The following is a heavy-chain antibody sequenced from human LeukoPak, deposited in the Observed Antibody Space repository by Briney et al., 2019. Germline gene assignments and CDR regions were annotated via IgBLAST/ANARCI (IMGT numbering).Heavy chain of an antibody. CDR1: GFTFNNYG. CDR2: ISYDGRNI. V-gene: IGHV3-30*18. J-gene: IGHJ4*02. Sequence: GGSLRLSCAASGFTFNNYGMHWVRQAPGKGLEWVAVISYDGRNIHYPDSVKGRFTISRDISTDTLWLQMDSLRTEDTAVYYCAKGPLGGTAAAIDYWGQGTLVTVSS. D-gene: IGHD2-2*01. CDR3: AKGPLGGTAAAIDY.